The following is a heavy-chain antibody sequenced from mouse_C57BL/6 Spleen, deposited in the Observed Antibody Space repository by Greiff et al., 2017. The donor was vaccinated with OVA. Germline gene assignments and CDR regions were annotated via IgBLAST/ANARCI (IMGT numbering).Heavy chain of an antibody. Sequence: EVKLVESGGGLVKPGGSLKLSCAASGFTFSSYTMSWVRQTPEKRLEWVATISGGGGNTYYPDSVKGRFTISRDNAKNTLYLQMSSLRSEDTALYYCARRGYYGSSYGFDYWGQGTTLTVSS. CDR1: GFTFSSYT. CDR3: ARRGYYGSSYGFDY. D-gene: IGHD1-1*01. J-gene: IGHJ2*01. CDR2: ISGGGGNT. V-gene: IGHV5-9*01.